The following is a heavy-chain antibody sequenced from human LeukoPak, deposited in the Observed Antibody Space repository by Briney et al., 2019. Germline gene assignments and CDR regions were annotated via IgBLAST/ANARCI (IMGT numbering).Heavy chain of an antibody. V-gene: IGHV4-59*01. CDR1: GGSISTYY. CDR3: ARDRAMVADWYFDL. D-gene: IGHD5-18*01. CDR2: IYYSGTT. Sequence: SETLSLTCTVSGGSISTYYWTWIRQPPGKGLEWIGYIYYSGTTNYNPSLKSRVTISVDTSKNQFSLKLSSVTAADTAVYYCARDRAMVADWYFDLWGRGTLVTVSS. J-gene: IGHJ2*01.